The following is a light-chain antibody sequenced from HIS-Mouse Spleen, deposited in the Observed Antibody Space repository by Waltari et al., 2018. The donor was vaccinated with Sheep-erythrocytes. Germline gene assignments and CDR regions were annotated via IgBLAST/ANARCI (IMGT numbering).Light chain of an antibody. Sequence: QSALTQPASVSGSPGQSITISCTGTSRDVGRYKLVSWYPQHPGKAPKLMIYEGSKRPSGVSNRFSGSKSGNTASLTISGLQAEDEADYYCCSYAGSSTPWVFGGGTKLTVL. J-gene: IGLJ3*02. CDR3: CSYAGSSTPWV. V-gene: IGLV2-23*01. CDR2: EGS. CDR1: SRDVGRYKL.